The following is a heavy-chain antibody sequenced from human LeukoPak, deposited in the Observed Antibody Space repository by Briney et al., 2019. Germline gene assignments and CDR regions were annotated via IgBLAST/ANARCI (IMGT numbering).Heavy chain of an antibody. J-gene: IGHJ4*02. CDR1: GFTFSSYA. Sequence: GGSLRLPCAASGFTFSSYAMHWVRQAPGKGLEWVAVISYDGSNKYYADSVKGRFTISRDNSNNTLYLQMNSLRAEDTAVYYCARDSGYIVVVPAAGLPDYWGQGTLVTVSS. CDR2: ISYDGSNK. CDR3: ARDSGYIVVVPAAGLPDY. V-gene: IGHV3-30-3*01. D-gene: IGHD2-2*01.